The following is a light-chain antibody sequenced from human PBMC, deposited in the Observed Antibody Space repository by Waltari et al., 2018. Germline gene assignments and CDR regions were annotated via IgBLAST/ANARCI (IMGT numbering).Light chain of an antibody. J-gene: IGLJ2*01. CDR3: QSYDNILGGSV. CDR1: SSNMGSGRY. V-gene: IGLV1-40*01. Sequence: QSVLTQPPPVSVAPRQRVTISCTGSSSNMGSGRYVLSYQQLPGTAPKLLLFGNWYRPSGVPDRFSGSKSGTSASLAIAGLQAEDEAEYYCQSYDNILGGSVFGGGTKLTVL. CDR2: GNW.